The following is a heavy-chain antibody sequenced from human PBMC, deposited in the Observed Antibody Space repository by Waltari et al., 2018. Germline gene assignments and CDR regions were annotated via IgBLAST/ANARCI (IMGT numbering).Heavy chain of an antibody. V-gene: IGHV3-21*01. CDR1: GFPFSYYS. CDR2: ISSSSSYI. CDR3: ARPYCSSTSCYFYGMDV. D-gene: IGHD2-2*01. J-gene: IGHJ6*02. Sequence: EVQLVESGGGLVKPGGSLRLSCPASGFPFSYYSMNWVRQAPGKGLEWVSSISSSSSYIYYPDSVKGRFTISRDNAKNSLYLQMNSLRVEDTAVYYCARPYCSSTSCYFYGMDVWGQGTTVTVSS.